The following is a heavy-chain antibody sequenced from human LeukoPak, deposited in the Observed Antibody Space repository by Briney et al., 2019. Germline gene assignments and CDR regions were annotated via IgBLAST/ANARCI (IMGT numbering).Heavy chain of an antibody. V-gene: IGHV1-18*01. Sequence: ASVKVSCKASGGTFSSYAISWVRQAPGQGLEWMGWISAYNGNTNYAQKLQGRVTMTTDTSTSTAYMELRSLRSDDTAVYYCARDHAEDFWSGYYSPDAFDIWGQGTMVTVSS. CDR2: ISAYNGNT. CDR1: GGTFSSYA. CDR3: ARDHAEDFWSGYYSPDAFDI. J-gene: IGHJ3*02. D-gene: IGHD3-3*01.